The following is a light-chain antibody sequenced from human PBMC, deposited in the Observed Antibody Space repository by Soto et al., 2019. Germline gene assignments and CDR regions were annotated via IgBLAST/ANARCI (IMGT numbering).Light chain of an antibody. V-gene: IGKV1-16*02. CDR1: HDIRKH. Sequence: DIQMTQSPSSLSASVGDRVTLSCRASHDIRKHVAWFQQKPGKAPKSLIYAASRLHSWVPSEFSGHGSGTDFTLTISRLQPEDFATYYCQQYNDYPITFGQGTRL. CDR2: AAS. CDR3: QQYNDYPIT. J-gene: IGKJ5*01.